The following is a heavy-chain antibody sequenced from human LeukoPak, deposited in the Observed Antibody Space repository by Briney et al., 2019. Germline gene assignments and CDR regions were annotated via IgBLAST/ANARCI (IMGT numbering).Heavy chain of an antibody. CDR2: INPNSGGT. CDR1: GYTFTSYY. Sequence: ASVKVSCKASGYTFTSYYMHWVGQAPGQGREGRGGINPNSGGTNYAQKFQGWVTMTRDTSISTAYMELSRLRSDDTAVYYCARSYSGYDLLFDYWGRGTLVTVSS. CDR3: ARSYSGYDLLFDY. V-gene: IGHV1-2*04. D-gene: IGHD5-12*01. J-gene: IGHJ4*02.